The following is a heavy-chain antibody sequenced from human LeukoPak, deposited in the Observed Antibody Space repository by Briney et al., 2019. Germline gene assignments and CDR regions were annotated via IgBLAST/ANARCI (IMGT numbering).Heavy chain of an antibody. D-gene: IGHD3-10*01. CDR1: GSTFSNHA. J-gene: IGHJ4*02. V-gene: IGHV3-30*02. Sequence: PGGPLRPSCAASGSTFSNHAMPWVPQAPGKGLEWVTLVWYDGNRKYSANPVKGRFTTPRNNCKNSVYLQLNSVRPEDTAMYYCVAMVRGIGYWGQGALVTVSS. CDR3: VAMVRGIGY. CDR2: VWYDGNRK.